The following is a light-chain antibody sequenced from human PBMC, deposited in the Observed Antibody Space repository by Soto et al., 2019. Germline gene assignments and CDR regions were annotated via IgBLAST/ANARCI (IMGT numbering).Light chain of an antibody. CDR1: QTVNSNY. Sequence: EVVLTQSPGTLSLSPGEGATLSCRASQTVNSNYFAWYQQKPGQPPRLVISGTSNRATGIPDRSSGTGSATDFTLIIRRLESEDFAVYYCQQYGNSLTFGGGTQV. CDR2: GTS. V-gene: IGKV3-20*01. CDR3: QQYGNSLT. J-gene: IGKJ4*01.